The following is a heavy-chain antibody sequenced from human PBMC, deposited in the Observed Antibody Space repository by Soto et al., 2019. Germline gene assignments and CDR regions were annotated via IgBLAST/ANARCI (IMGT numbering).Heavy chain of an antibody. CDR3: AREDGHCTTTYCSNWFAP. Sequence: GASVKVSFRASGYRLTTYRITWVRQAPGRGLEWMGSSSTNSDYRNYAEKFQGRVTMTTDASTTTAYMELRSLTSDDTAVYFCAREDGHCTTTYCSNWFAPCGQGSQVTVSS. CDR2: SSTNSDYR. CDR1: GYRLTTYR. J-gene: IGHJ5*02. D-gene: IGHD2-8*01. V-gene: IGHV1-18*04.